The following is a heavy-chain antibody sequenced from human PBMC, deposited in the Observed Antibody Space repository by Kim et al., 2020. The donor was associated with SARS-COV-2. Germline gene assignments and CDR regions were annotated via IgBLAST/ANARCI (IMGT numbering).Heavy chain of an antibody. J-gene: IGHJ6*02. CDR2: IYYSGST. Sequence: SETLSLTCTVSGGSISSSSYYWGWIRQPPGKGLEWIGSIYYSGSTNYNPSLKSRVTISVDTSKNQFSLKLSSVTAADTAVYYCARHRPAAAGTTHYYYGMDVWGQGTTVTVSS. CDR3: ARHRPAAAGTTHYYYGMDV. V-gene: IGHV4-39*01. D-gene: IGHD6-13*01. CDR1: GGSISSSSYY.